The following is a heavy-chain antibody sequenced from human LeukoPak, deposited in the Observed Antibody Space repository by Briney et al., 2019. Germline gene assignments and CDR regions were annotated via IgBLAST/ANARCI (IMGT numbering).Heavy chain of an antibody. V-gene: IGHV1-2*02. J-gene: IGHJ5*02. Sequence: ASVKVSCKTSDYTFTGYYMHWVRQAPGQGLEWMGWINPNSGGTNYAQKFQGRVTMTRDTSISTAYMELSRLRSDDTAVYYCARDFEGREYHNWFDPWGQGTLVTVSS. D-gene: IGHD3-10*01. CDR3: ARDFEGREYHNWFDP. CDR2: INPNSGGT. CDR1: DYTFTGYY.